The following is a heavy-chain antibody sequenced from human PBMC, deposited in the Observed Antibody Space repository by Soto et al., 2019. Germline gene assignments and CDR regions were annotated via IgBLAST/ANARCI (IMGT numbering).Heavy chain of an antibody. J-gene: IGHJ4*02. CDR3: ARGDYGTGRYPFPYVDS. V-gene: IGHV1-2*02. CDR2: INPDSGAT. D-gene: IGHD3-10*01. Sequence: HEHLVQSGAEVKRPGASLKVSCKASGYSFTGYYIHWVRQAPGQGLEWMGWINPDSGATNYAQNFQGRVTLTSDTSISTASMDLTSLTSDDTAVYYSARGDYGTGRYPFPYVDSWGQGTLVIVSS. CDR1: GYSFTGYY.